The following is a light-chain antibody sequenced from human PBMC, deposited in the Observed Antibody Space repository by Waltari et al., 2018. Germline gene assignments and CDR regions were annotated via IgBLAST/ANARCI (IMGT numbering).Light chain of an antibody. J-gene: IGLJ3*02. CDR3: AAWDDSLRRV. Sequence: QSVRTQPPSASGHPGQRVTTSCSGSSPNIGSHYLYWYQQHPGTAPTLLIYRNNQRPPGVPDRFSGSKSGTSASLAISGLRSEDEADYYCAAWDDSLRRVFGGGTKLTVL. V-gene: IGLV1-47*01. CDR2: RNN. CDR1: SPNIGSHY.